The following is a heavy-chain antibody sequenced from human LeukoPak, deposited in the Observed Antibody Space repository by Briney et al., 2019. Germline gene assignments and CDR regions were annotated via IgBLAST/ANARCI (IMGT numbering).Heavy chain of an antibody. Sequence: GGSLRLSCAASGFTFTRDVMHWVRQPPGKGLEWVALIWYDGSSKYYADSVKGRFTISRDNSKDTLYLQMHSLRAEDTAVYYCARERGSPGYFDYWGQGTLVTVSS. J-gene: IGHJ4*02. CDR3: ARERGSPGYFDY. CDR1: GFTFTRDV. V-gene: IGHV3-33*01. CDR2: IWYDGSSK.